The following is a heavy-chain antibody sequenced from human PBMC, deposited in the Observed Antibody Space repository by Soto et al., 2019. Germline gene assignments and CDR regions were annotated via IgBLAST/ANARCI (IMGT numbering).Heavy chain of an antibody. D-gene: IGHD2-2*01. CDR2: INPQTGGT. J-gene: IGHJ6*02. CDR3: ARERYQVISDGMDV. Sequence: ALVKRYRKTAGYTYTGYLIRRVRIKTGQGLEWMGWINPQTGGTSYAQKFQGRVTLSRDTSINTAYLELSRLRFDDAALYFCARERYQVISDGMDVWGQGTTVSVSS. V-gene: IGHV1-2*02. CDR1: GYTYTGYL.